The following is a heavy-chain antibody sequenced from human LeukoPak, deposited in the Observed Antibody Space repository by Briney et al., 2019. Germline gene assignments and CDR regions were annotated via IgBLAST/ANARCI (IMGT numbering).Heavy chain of an antibody. CDR3: ARDLAGHYYGSGSSFDY. V-gene: IGHV3-7*01. CDR2: IKQDGSGK. Sequence: GGSLRLSCAISGFTFSSYWMSWVRQAPGKGLEWVANIKQDGSGKYYADSVKGRFTISRDNAKNSLYLQMNSLRAEDTAVYYCARDLAGHYYGSGSSFDYWGQGTLVTVS. D-gene: IGHD3-10*01. J-gene: IGHJ4*02. CDR1: GFTFSSYW.